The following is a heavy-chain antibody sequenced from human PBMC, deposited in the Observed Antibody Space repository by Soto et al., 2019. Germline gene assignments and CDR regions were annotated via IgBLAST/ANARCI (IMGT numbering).Heavy chain of an antibody. CDR3: ARDTGFYGGYNRFDP. D-gene: IGHD3-16*01. CDR1: GGSISGAAYY. V-gene: IGHV4-31*03. Sequence: QVQLQESGPGLLKPSQTLSLTCTVSGGSISGAAYYWSWIRHLPGKGLEWIGYIYYTGTTYYRPSPQTRVTRSLITSDNQFSLKLTFVAAADTAEYYCARDTGFYGGYNRFDPWGQGTLVTVSS. J-gene: IGHJ5*02. CDR2: IYYTGTT.